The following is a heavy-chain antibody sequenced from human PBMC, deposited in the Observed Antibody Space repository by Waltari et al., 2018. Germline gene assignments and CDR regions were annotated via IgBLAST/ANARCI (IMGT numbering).Heavy chain of an antibody. J-gene: IGHJ4*02. D-gene: IGHD5-12*01. V-gene: IGHV5-51*01. CDR2: IYPGEADT. Sequence: EVQLVQSGAEVKKPGESLKISCKGSGYSFTSYWIGWVRQMPGKGLEWIGVIYPGEADTRYSPSFQGQVTSSADKSSRTAYLQWSSLKASETAMYYCARRASPERWLQTGFFDYWGQGTLVTVSS. CDR3: ARRASPERWLQTGFFDY. CDR1: GYSFTSYW.